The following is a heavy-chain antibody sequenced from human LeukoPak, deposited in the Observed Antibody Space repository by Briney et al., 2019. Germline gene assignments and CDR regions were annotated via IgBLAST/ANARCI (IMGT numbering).Heavy chain of an antibody. Sequence: SGTLSLTCTVSGGSISSSSYFWGWIRQPPGKGLEWIGSIFYSGSTYYNPSLNSRVTISIDTSKNQFSLRLSSVTAADTAVYYCAKEPRTLTTGIAVPYFDYWGQGTLVTVSS. CDR3: AKEPRTLTTGIAVPYFDY. J-gene: IGHJ4*02. CDR2: IFYSGST. CDR1: GGSISSSSYF. D-gene: IGHD6-19*01. V-gene: IGHV4-39*02.